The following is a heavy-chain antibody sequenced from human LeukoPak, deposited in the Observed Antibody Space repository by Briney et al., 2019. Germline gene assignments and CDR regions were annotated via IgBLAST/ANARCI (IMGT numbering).Heavy chain of an antibody. D-gene: IGHD5-18*01. J-gene: IGHJ3*02. Sequence: SETLSLTCTVSGGSVSIGIYYWSWIRQPPGKGLEWIGYIYYSGSTNYNPSLKSRVTISVDTSKNQFSLKLSSVTAADTAVYYCARHQGVIGRMQLWSDAFDIWGQGTMVTVSS. CDR2: IYYSGST. V-gene: IGHV4-61*01. CDR3: ARHQGVIGRMQLWSDAFDI. CDR1: GGSVSIGIYY.